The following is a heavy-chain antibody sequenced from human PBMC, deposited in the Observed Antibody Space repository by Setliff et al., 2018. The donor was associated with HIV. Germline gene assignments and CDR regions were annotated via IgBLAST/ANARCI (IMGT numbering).Heavy chain of an antibody. J-gene: IGHJ3*02. CDR2: IYYSGST. D-gene: IGHD5-18*01. CDR3: ARGVTHPPPFGAFDI. V-gene: IGHV4-59*11. Sequence: SETLSLTCTVSGASISGHYWSWIRQSPGKGLEWVGYIYYSGSTKYNPSLKSRLTISVDTSKNQFSLKLRSVTAADTAFYYCARGVTHPPPFGAFDIWGLGTLVTVSS. CDR1: GASISGHY.